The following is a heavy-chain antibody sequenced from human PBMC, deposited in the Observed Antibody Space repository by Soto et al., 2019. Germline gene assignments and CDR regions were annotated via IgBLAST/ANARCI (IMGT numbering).Heavy chain of an antibody. V-gene: IGHV3-9*01. Sequence: EVQLLESGVGLVQPGGSLRLSCAASGFTFDDYAIQWVRQAPGKGLEWVSGISCNGAATGYMNSGKGRFSISRDNTKNTLYLPMNSLRSEDTAVYYCANLPLYGSGFDCWGQGTLFTVSS. D-gene: IGHD3-10*01. CDR1: GFTFDDYA. CDR3: ANLPLYGSGFDC. CDR2: ISCNGAAT. J-gene: IGHJ4*02.